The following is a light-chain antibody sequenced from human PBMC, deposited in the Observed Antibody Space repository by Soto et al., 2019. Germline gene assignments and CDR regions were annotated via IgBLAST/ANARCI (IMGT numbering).Light chain of an antibody. CDR3: QQYYSYWT. CDR1: QSIGRW. CDR2: DAS. V-gene: IGKV1-5*01. J-gene: IGKJ1*01. Sequence: TNSLSTLSASVEDTVPATFRASQSIGRWLAWYQQKPGKAPKLLIFDASTLENGVPARFSGSRSGPEFSLTISSLQPDDFATYYCQQYYSYWTFGQGTKVDIK.